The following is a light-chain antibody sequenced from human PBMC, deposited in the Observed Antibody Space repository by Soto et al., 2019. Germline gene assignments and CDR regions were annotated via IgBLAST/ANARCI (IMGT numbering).Light chain of an antibody. CDR2: KAS. J-gene: IGKJ4*01. Sequence: DIQMTQSPSTLSASVGDRVTITCRASQSTSSYLAWYQQKPGKAPKLLIYKASTLKSGVPSRFSGSRSGPEFTLTINSLQSADFAIYYCQPYNNWPLTFGGGTKVDIK. CDR3: QPYNNWPLT. CDR1: QSTSSY. V-gene: IGKV1-5*03.